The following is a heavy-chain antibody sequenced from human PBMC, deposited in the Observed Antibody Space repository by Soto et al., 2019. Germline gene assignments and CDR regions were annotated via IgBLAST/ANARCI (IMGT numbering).Heavy chain of an antibody. Sequence: SETLSLTCAVYGGSFSCYYGSWIRHPPGKGLEWIGEINHSGSTNYNPSLKSRVTISVDTSKNQFSLKLSSVTAADTAVYYCARGEDCSSTSCYAYFDYWGQGTLVTVSS. CDR2: INHSGST. CDR1: GGSFSCYY. CDR3: ARGEDCSSTSCYAYFDY. D-gene: IGHD2-2*01. V-gene: IGHV4-34*01. J-gene: IGHJ4*02.